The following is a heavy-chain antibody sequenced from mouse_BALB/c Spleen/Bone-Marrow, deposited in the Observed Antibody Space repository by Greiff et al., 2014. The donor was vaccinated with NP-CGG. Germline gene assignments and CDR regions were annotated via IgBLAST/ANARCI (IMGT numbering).Heavy chain of an antibody. Sequence: EVQGVESGGGLVQPGESRKLSCAASGFTFSSFAMHWIRQAPEKGLEWVAFISSGSNIIHYADTAKGRFTISRDNPKNTLFLQMTSLRSEDTAMYYCGRGDYWGQGTTLTVSS. CDR2: ISSGSNII. V-gene: IGHV5-17*02. CDR3: GRGDY. J-gene: IGHJ2*01. CDR1: GFTFSSFA.